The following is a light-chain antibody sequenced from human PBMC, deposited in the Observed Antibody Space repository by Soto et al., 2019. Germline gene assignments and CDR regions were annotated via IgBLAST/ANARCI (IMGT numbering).Light chain of an antibody. J-gene: IGKJ1*01. CDR1: QSVSSSY. CDR2: GAS. Sequence: EIVLTQSPGTLSLSPGERATLSCRASQSVSSSYLAWYQQKPGQAPRLLIYGASSRATGIPDRFSGSGSGTDFTLTISRLEPEDFAVYYCQQRTNLPPWTFGQGTKVEIK. CDR3: QQRTNLPPWT. V-gene: IGKV3D-20*02.